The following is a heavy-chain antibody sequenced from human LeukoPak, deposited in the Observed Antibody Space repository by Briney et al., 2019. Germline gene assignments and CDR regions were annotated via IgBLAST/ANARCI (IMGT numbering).Heavy chain of an antibody. V-gene: IGHV4-39*07. CDR1: GGSITSSSYY. D-gene: IGHD5-18*01. J-gene: IGHJ6*03. CDR3: ARTTEGGYGYGYFYYYYMDV. CDR2: IYYSGST. Sequence: SETLSLTCTVSGGSITSSSYYWGWIRQPPGKGLEWIGSIYYSGSTNYKSSLKSRVTMSVDTSKNQFSLKLSSVTAADTAVYYCARTTEGGYGYGYFYYYYMDVWGKGTTVTISS.